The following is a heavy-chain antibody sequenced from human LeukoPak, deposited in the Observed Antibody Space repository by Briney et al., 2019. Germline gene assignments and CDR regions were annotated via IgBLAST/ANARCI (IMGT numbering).Heavy chain of an antibody. D-gene: IGHD6-13*01. J-gene: IGHJ4*02. CDR2: INHSGST. CDR1: GGSFSGYY. CDR3: AASGWYQTGVY. Sequence: SETLSLTCAVYGGSFSGYYWSWIRQPPGKGLEWIGEINHSGSTNYNPSLKSRVTISVDTSKNQFSLKLSSLTAADTAVYYCAASGWYQTGVYWGQGTLVTVSS. V-gene: IGHV4-34*01.